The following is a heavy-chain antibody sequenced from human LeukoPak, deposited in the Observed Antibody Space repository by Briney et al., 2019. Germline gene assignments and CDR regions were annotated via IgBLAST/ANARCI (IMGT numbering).Heavy chain of an antibody. J-gene: IGHJ4*02. CDR2: INPNSGGT. CDR3: ARDVAAAGPIDY. V-gene: IGHV1-2*02. D-gene: IGHD6-13*01. Sequence: ASVKVSCKVSGYTFTGYYMHWVRQAPGQWLEWMGWINPNSGGTNYAQKFQGRVTMTRDTSISTAYMELSRLRSDDTAVYYCARDVAAAGPIDYWGQGTPVTVSS. CDR1: GYTFTGYY.